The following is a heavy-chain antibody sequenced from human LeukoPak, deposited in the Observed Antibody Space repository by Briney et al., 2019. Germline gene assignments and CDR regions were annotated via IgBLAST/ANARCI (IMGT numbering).Heavy chain of an antibody. V-gene: IGHV1-3*01. Sequence: ASVKVSCKASGYTFTSYPMHWVRQAPGQGLEWMGWINAGNVNTRYSQTFPDRVTITRDTSASTAYMELSRLTSDDTAVYYCARGHSYGHDYWGQGTLVTVSS. J-gene: IGHJ4*02. CDR2: INAGNVNT. CDR1: GYTFTSYP. D-gene: IGHD5-18*01. CDR3: ARGHSYGHDY.